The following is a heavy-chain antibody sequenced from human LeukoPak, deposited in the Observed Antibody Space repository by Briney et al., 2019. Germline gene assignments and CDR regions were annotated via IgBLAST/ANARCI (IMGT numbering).Heavy chain of an antibody. D-gene: IGHD3-22*01. Sequence: ASVKVSCKASGGTFSSYAISWVRQAPGQGLEWMGGIIPIFGTANYAQKFQGRVTITADESTSTAYMELSSLRSEDTAVYYCARGQDYDSSGYYPHWFDPWGQGTLVTVSS. CDR1: GGTFSSYA. J-gene: IGHJ5*02. CDR2: IIPIFGTA. CDR3: ARGQDYDSSGYYPHWFDP. V-gene: IGHV1-69*13.